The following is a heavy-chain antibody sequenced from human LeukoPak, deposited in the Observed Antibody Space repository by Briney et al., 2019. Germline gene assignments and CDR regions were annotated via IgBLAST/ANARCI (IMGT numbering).Heavy chain of an antibody. CDR1: GESFSGYY. V-gene: IGHV4-59*01. Sequence: SETLSLTCAVYGESFSGYYWSWIRQPPGKGLEWIGYIYYSGSTNYNPSLKSRVTISVDTSKNQFSLKLSSVTAADTAVYYCARRGIGCSSTSCYEVVDYWGQGTLVTVSS. CDR3: ARRGIGCSSTSCYEVVDY. D-gene: IGHD2-2*01. J-gene: IGHJ4*02. CDR2: IYYSGST.